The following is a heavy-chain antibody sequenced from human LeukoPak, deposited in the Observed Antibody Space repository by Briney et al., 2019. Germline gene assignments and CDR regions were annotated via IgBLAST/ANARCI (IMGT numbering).Heavy chain of an antibody. Sequence: ASVKVSCKASGGTFSSYAISWVRQAPGQGLEWMGGIIPIFGTANYAQKFQGRVTITTDESTSTAYMELSSLRSEDTAVYYCASGTTGYFDYWGQGTLVTVSA. V-gene: IGHV1-69*05. CDR3: ASGTTGYFDY. D-gene: IGHD1-7*01. J-gene: IGHJ4*02. CDR2: IIPIFGTA. CDR1: GGTFSSYA.